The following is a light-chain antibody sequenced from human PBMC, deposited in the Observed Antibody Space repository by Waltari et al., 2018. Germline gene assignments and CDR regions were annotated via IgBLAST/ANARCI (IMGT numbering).Light chain of an antibody. V-gene: IGKV3-20*01. J-gene: IGKJ2*01. CDR2: GAS. Sequence: EIVLTQSPGTLSLSPGESAPLSCRASQRISSSYLAWVQQKPGQAPRLLIYGASSRATGIPDRFSGSGSGTDFTLTISRLEPEDFAAYYCQHYGRAPYTFGQGTKLEIK. CDR1: QRISSSY. CDR3: QHYGRAPYT.